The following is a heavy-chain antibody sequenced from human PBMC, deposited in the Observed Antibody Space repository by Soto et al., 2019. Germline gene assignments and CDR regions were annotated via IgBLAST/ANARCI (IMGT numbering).Heavy chain of an antibody. Sequence: QVQLQESGPGLVKPSETLSLTRAVSGDSISSYYCMWIRQPPGKGLESIGYLYYGRSANYNPSLKSRVTLSVDTSTNQCSLTLSSMTAADTTVYYCALRSMAVVPEYWGQGTLVTVSS. V-gene: IGHV4-59*01. CDR2: LYYGRSA. D-gene: IGHD3-22*01. J-gene: IGHJ4*02. CDR1: GDSISSYY. CDR3: ALRSMAVVPEY.